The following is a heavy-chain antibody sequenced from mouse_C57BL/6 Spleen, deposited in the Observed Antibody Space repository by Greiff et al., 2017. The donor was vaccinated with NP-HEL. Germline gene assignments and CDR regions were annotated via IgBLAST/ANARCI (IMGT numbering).Heavy chain of an antibody. V-gene: IGHV1-72*01. CDR1: GYTFTSYW. Sequence: QVQLQQPGAELVKPGASVKLSCKASGYTFTSYWMHWVKQRPGRGLEWIGRIDPNSGGTKYNEKFKSKATLTVDKPSSTAYMQLSSLTSEDSAVYYCARREFITTVVATGYYAMDYWGQGTSVTVSS. D-gene: IGHD1-1*01. J-gene: IGHJ4*01. CDR3: ARREFITTVVATGYYAMDY. CDR2: IDPNSGGT.